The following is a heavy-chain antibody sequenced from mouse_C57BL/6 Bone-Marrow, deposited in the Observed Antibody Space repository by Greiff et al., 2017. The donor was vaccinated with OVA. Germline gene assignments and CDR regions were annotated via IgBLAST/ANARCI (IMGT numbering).Heavy chain of an antibody. J-gene: IGHJ1*03. CDR3: ARINYWYFDV. CDR2: ISSGSSTI. V-gene: IGHV5-17*01. Sequence: EVKLVESGGGLVKPGGSLKLSCAASGFTFSDYGMHWVRQAPEKGLEWVAYISSGSSTIYYADTVKGRFPISRDNAKNTLFLQMTSRRSEDTAMYYCARINYWYFDVWGTGTTVTGSS. CDR1: GFTFSDYG.